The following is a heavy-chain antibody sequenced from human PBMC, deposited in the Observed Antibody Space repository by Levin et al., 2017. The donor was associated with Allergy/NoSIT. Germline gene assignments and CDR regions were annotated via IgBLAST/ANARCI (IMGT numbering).Heavy chain of an antibody. CDR1: GGSISSSSYY. D-gene: IGHD3-22*01. CDR2: IYYSGST. CDR3: ASYDSSGYYYPTPPQFDY. Sequence: SETLSLTCTVSGGSISSSSYYWGWIRQPPGKGLEWIGSIYYSGSTYYNPSLKSRVTISVDTSKNQFSLKLSPVTAADTAVYYCASYDSSGYYYPTPPQFDYWGQGTLVTVSS. J-gene: IGHJ4*02. V-gene: IGHV4-39*07.